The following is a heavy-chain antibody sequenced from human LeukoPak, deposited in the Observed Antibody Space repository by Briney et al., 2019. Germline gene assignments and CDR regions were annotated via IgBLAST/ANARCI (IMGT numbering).Heavy chain of an antibody. CDR2: ISGSGGTS. Sequence: GGSLRLSCAASGFTFSTYGMSWVRQAPGKGLEWVSAISGSGGTSYYADSVQGQFTISRDNSKNTPSLQMNSLRAEDTAVYYCAKVSVSYSPGAFDIWGQGTMVTVSS. CDR1: GFTFSTYG. CDR3: AKVSVSYSPGAFDI. J-gene: IGHJ3*02. V-gene: IGHV3-23*01. D-gene: IGHD1-26*01.